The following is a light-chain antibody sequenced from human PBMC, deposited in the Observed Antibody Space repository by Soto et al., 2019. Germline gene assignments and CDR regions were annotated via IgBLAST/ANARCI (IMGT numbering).Light chain of an antibody. J-gene: IGLJ3*02. CDR1: SGSVSGTLY. CDR3: VLYMGGGDWV. V-gene: IGLV8-61*01. Sequence: QAVVTQEPSFSVSPGGTVTLTCGVSSGSVSGTLYPSWYQQAPGQAPRTLIYSTNIRSSGVPDRFSGSILGNKAALTITGAQADDESDYYCVLYMGGGDWVFGGGTKVTVL. CDR2: STN.